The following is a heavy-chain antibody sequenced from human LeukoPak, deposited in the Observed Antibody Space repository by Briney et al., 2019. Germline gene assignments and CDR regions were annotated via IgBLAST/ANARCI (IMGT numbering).Heavy chain of an antibody. J-gene: IGHJ4*02. Sequence: GGSLKIPCKGSRYRLTSDLIALVRPMPGKGLEWMGIIYPGDCDTRYRPSFKGRVTISADKSISSAYLQWSSLKASDTAIYYCARHPFDWGQGTLVTVSS. V-gene: IGHV5-51*01. CDR3: ARHPFD. CDR2: IYPGDCDT. CDR1: RYRLTSDL.